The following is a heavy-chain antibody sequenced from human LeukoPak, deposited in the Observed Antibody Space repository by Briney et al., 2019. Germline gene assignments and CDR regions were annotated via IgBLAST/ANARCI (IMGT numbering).Heavy chain of an antibody. D-gene: IGHD1-7*01. J-gene: IGHJ4*02. CDR3: ATARNFRFEY. CDR1: GLTFRATW. Sequence: GGSLRPSCATSGLTFRATWMHWVRQAPGKGLMWVSRMNGEGTTIDYADSVKGRFTVSRDYAKNTLFLQMNNLRTEDTALYFCATARNFRFEYWGQGSLVIVSA. V-gene: IGHV3-74*01. CDR2: MNGEGTTI.